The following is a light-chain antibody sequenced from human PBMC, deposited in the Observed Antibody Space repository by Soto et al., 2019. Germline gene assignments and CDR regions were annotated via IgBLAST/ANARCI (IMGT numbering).Light chain of an antibody. Sequence: QSVLTQPASVSGSPGQSITISCTGTSSDVGGYNFVSWYQQHPGKGPKFIIYDVRNRPSGVSNRFSGSRSGNTASLTISGLQAEDEADYYCSSYTSSSTVIFGGGTKLTVL. CDR3: SSYTSSSTVI. CDR2: DVR. J-gene: IGLJ2*01. CDR1: SSDVGGYNF. V-gene: IGLV2-14*03.